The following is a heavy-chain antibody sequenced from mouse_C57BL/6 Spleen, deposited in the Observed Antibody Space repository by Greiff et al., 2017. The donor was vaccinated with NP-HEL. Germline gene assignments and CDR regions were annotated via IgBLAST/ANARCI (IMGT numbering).Heavy chain of an antibody. Sequence: EVKLVESGGGLVQPGGSLKLSCAASGFTFSDYGMAWVRQAPRKGPEWVAFISNLAYSIYYADTVTGRFTISRENAKNTLYLEMSSLRSEDTAMYYCARLGYGGYAMDYWGQGTSVTVSS. CDR3: ARLGYGGYAMDY. CDR1: GFTFSDYG. D-gene: IGHD2-2*01. J-gene: IGHJ4*01. V-gene: IGHV5-15*01. CDR2: ISNLAYSI.